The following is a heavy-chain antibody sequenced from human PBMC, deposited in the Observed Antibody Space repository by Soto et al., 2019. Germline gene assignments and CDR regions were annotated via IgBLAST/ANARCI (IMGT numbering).Heavy chain of an antibody. CDR1: GGSISSYY. J-gene: IGHJ3*02. CDR2: IYYSGST. V-gene: IGHV4-59*08. D-gene: IGHD6-13*01. CDR3: ARVGQQQLEGDAFDI. Sequence: PSETLSLTCTVSGGSISSYYWSWIRQPPGKGLEWIGYIYYSGSTNYNPSLKSRVTISVDTSKNQFSLKLSSVTAADTAVYYCARVGQQQLEGDAFDIWGQGTMVTVSS.